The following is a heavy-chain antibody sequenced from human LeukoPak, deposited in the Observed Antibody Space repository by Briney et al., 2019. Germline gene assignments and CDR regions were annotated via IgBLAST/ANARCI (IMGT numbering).Heavy chain of an antibody. Sequence: PGGSLRLSCAASGFTFSSYAMSWVRQAPGRGLEWVALAWYDGSNKYYADSVKGRFTISRDNSKNTLYLQMNSLRAEDTAVYYCARDPCGGDCPLDYWGQGALVTVSS. CDR1: GFTFSSYA. CDR2: AWYDGSNK. D-gene: IGHD2-21*02. J-gene: IGHJ4*02. CDR3: ARDPCGGDCPLDY. V-gene: IGHV3-33*08.